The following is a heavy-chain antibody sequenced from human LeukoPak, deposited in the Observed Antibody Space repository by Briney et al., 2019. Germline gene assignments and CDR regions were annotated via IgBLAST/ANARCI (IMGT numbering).Heavy chain of an antibody. V-gene: IGHV3-21*01. CDR3: ARTYYDILTGYNPYFDY. CDR1: GFTFSTYS. Sequence: GGSLRLSCAASGFTFSTYSTNWVRQAPGKGLEWVSSITSSSASIYYADSVKGRFTISRDNAKNSLYLQMNSLRAEDTAVYYCARTYYDILTGYNPYFDYWGQGTLVTVSS. J-gene: IGHJ4*02. D-gene: IGHD3-9*01. CDR2: ITSSSASI.